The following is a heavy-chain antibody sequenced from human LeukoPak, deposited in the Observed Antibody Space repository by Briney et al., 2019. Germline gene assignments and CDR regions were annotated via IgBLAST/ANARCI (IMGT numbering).Heavy chain of an antibody. CDR2: INYSGST. CDR1: GDSISDYY. J-gene: IGHJ4*02. Sequence: SETLSLTCTVSGDSISDYYWTWIRQTPGKGLEWIGYINYSGSTSYNPSLKSRVTMAVDTSKNHFSLKLTSVTAADTAVYYCARDSGPSGSYRFDNWGQGTLVTVSS. V-gene: IGHV4-59*01. D-gene: IGHD3-10*01. CDR3: ARDSGPSGSYRFDN.